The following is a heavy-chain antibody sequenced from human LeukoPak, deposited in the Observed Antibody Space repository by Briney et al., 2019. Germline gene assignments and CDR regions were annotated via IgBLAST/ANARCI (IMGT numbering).Heavy chain of an antibody. V-gene: IGHV1-18*01. CDR2: ISVYTGNT. J-gene: IGHJ4*02. CDR1: GYTFSSYS. Sequence: GASVKVSCKASGYTFSSYSISWVRQAPGQGLEWMGWISVYTGNTNYAQKFQGRLIVTTDTSTSTAHMALRSLTSADTAVYYCARDQYDSVWGSHRPYFDYWGQGTLVTVSS. CDR3: ARDQYDSVWGSHRPYFDY. D-gene: IGHD3-16*02.